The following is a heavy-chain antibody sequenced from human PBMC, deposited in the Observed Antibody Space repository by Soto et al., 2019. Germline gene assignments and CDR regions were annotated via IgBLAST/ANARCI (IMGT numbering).Heavy chain of an antibody. CDR3: ATEDGYSYGLFAY. J-gene: IGHJ4*02. Sequence: SETLSLTCTVSGGSISSYYWSWFRRPPGKGLECIGYIYYSGSTNYNPSLKSRVTISVDTSKNQFSLKLSSVTAADTAVYYCATEDGYSYGLFAYWGQGTLVTVSS. CDR2: IYYSGST. D-gene: IGHD5-18*01. V-gene: IGHV4-59*01. CDR1: GGSISSYY.